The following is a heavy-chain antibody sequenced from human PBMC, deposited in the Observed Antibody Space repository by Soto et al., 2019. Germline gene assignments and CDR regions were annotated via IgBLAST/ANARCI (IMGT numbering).Heavy chain of an antibody. CDR1: GGSISSGGYY. CDR2: IYYSGST. Sequence: TLSLTCTVSGGSISSGGYYWSWIRQHPGKGLEWIGYIYYSGSTYYNPSLKSRVTISVDTSKNQFSLKLSSVTAADTAVYYCARDRGSGSIYYYYGMDVWGQGTTVTVSS. J-gene: IGHJ6*02. V-gene: IGHV4-31*03. D-gene: IGHD3-10*01. CDR3: ARDRGSGSIYYYYGMDV.